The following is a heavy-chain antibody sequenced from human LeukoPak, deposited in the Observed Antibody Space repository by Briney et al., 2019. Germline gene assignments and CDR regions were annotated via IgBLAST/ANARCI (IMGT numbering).Heavy chain of an antibody. CDR3: ARARSGYYYVY. CDR1: GLAFKNYW. J-gene: IGHJ4*02. CDR2: ISSSGSTI. V-gene: IGHV3-48*04. Sequence: PGGSLRLSCLGTGLAFKNYWMTWVRQAPGKGLEWVSYISSSGSTIYYADSVKGRFTISRDNAKNSLYLQMNSLRAEDTAVYYCARARSGYYYVYWGQGTLVTVSS. D-gene: IGHD3-22*01.